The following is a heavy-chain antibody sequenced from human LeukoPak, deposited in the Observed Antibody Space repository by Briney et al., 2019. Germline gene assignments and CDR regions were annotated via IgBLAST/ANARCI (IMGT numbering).Heavy chain of an antibody. Sequence: PSETLSLTCAVYGDSLRRYYWTWIRQPPGKGLEWLGEINPSGSPDYNPSLKSRATISVDTSKDQFSLRLTSVTAADTAVYYCASVRHDPLEYYYYIDVWGKGTTVTVSS. D-gene: IGHD2/OR15-2a*01. CDR1: GDSLRRYY. CDR2: INPSGSP. V-gene: IGHV4-34*01. J-gene: IGHJ6*03. CDR3: ASVRHDPLEYYYYIDV.